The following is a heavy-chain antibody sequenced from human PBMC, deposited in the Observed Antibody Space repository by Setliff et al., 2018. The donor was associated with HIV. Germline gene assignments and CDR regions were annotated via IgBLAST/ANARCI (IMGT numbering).Heavy chain of an antibody. Sequence: GGSLRLSCAGSGFTFRDYWMHWVRQAPGKGLVWVSQIDDDGRTTYADSVKGRFTISRDNAKNTLYLQMNSLRAEDTAVYYCAREALRGYSGYTNGATDAFDIWGQGTMVTVSS. J-gene: IGHJ3*02. CDR2: IDDDGRT. D-gene: IGHD5-12*01. CDR3: AREALRGYSGYTNGATDAFDI. CDR1: GFTFRDYW. V-gene: IGHV3-74*01.